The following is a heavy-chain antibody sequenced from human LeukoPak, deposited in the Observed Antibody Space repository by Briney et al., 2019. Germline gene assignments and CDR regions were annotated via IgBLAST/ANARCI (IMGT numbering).Heavy chain of an antibody. CDR1: GFTFSSYD. V-gene: IGHV3-13*01. CDR2: IGTAGDT. Sequence: GGSLRLSCAASGFTFSSYDMHWVRQATGKGLEWVSAIGTAGDTYYPGSVKGRFTISRENAKNSLYLQMNSLRAGDTAVYYCPRGLPTMVRGSERDAFDIWGQRTMVTVSS. D-gene: IGHD3-10*01. CDR3: PRGLPTMVRGSERDAFDI. J-gene: IGHJ3*02.